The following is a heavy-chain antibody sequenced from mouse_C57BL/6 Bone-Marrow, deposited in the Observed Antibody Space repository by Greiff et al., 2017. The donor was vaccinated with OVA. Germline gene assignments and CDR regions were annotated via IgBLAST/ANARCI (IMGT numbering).Heavy chain of an antibody. D-gene: IGHD1-1*01. CDR2: IRNKANGYTT. CDR1: GFTFTDYY. J-gene: IGHJ3*01. Sequence: EVMLVESGGGLVQPGGSLSLSCAASGFTFTDYYMSWVRQPPGKALAWLGFIRNKANGYTTEYSASVKGRFTISRDNSQSILYLQMNALRAEDSATYYCARSEAYYYGSSYGIAYWGQGTLVTVSA. V-gene: IGHV7-3*01. CDR3: ARSEAYYYGSSYGIAY.